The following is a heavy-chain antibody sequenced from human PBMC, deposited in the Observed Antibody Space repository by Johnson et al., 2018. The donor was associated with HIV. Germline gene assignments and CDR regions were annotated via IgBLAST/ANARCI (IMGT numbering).Heavy chain of an antibody. CDR3: AKVGATPSPEAFDS. Sequence: QVQLVESGGGVVQPGRSLRLSCAASGFTFSSYAMHWVRQAPGKGLEWVAVISYDGSNKYYADSVKGRFTISRDNSKNTLYLQMNSLRAEDTAVYYCAKVGATPSPEAFDSGGQGTMVTVSS. CDR1: GFTFSSYA. V-gene: IGHV3-30*04. J-gene: IGHJ3*02. D-gene: IGHD2-15*01. CDR2: ISYDGSNK.